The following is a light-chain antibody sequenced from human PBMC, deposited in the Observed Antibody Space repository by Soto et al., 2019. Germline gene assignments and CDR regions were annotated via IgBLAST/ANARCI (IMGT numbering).Light chain of an antibody. J-gene: IGKJ2*01. CDR1: QSVSSN. Sequence: EIVMTQSPATLSVSPGERATLSCRASQSVSSNLAWYQQKPGQTPRLLIYGASTRATGIPARFSGSGSGTDFTLTISRLEPEDFAVYYCHQYGSSPSYTFGQGTKLEIK. CDR2: GAS. V-gene: IGKV3-15*01. CDR3: HQYGSSPSYT.